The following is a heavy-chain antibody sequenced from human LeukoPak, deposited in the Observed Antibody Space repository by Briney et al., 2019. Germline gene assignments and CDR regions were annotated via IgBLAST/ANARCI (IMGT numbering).Heavy chain of an antibody. CDR2: INHSGST. D-gene: IGHD5-18*01. J-gene: IGHJ4*02. Sequence: AGGSLRLSCAASGFTFSSYAMSWVRQAPGKGLEWIGEINHSGSTNYNPSLKSRVTISVDTSKNQFSLKLSSVTAADTAVYYCARGYSYADYWGQGTLVTAPS. CDR3: ARGYSYADY. CDR1: GFTFSSYA. V-gene: IGHV4-34*01.